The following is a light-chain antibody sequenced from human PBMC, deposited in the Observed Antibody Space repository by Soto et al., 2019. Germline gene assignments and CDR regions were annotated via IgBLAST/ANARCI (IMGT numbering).Light chain of an antibody. CDR1: QGISNH. J-gene: IGKJ4*01. CDR2: AAC. V-gene: IGKV1-16*01. CDR3: QHYESYPLT. Sequence: DIQMTQSPSSLSASVGDRVTITCRASQGISNHLAWIQQKPGKAPKSLIYAACSLQSGVPSRFSGSGSGTDFTLTISSLQPEDFATYYCQHYESYPLTLGGGTEVEI.